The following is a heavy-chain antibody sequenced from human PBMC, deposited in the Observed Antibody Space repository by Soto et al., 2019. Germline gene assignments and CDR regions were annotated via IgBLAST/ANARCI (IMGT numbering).Heavy chain of an antibody. Sequence: GGSLRLSCAASGFTFSSYAMSWVHQAPGKGLEWVSAISGSGGSTYYTDSVKGRFTISRDNSKNTLYLQMNSLRAEDTTVYYCAKDPLTSENAFDIWGQGTMVTVSS. CDR1: GFTFSSYA. CDR2: ISGSGGST. CDR3: AKDPLTSENAFDI. V-gene: IGHV3-23*01. J-gene: IGHJ3*02. D-gene: IGHD7-27*01.